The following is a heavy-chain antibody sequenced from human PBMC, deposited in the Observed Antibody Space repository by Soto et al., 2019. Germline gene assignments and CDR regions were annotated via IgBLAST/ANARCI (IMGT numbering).Heavy chain of an antibody. D-gene: IGHD1-26*01. CDR1: VFTFSNFA. V-gene: IGHV3-30*14. CDR2: ISYDGSET. CDR3: ARPRSIGEPQPGFIS. Sequence: QVQLVESGGGVVQPGRSLRLSCAASVFTFSNFAMHWVRQAPGKGLEWVAFISYDGSETYYADSVKGRFTISRDNSNNTLYLQMNSLRAEDTAVYYCARPRSIGEPQPGFISWGQGTLVTVSS. J-gene: IGHJ5*02.